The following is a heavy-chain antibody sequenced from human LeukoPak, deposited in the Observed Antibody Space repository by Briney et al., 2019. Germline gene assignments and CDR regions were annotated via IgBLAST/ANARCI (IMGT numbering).Heavy chain of an antibody. V-gene: IGHV3-21*01. CDR2: MSSSSSYI. D-gene: IGHD6-13*01. J-gene: IGHJ6*02. Sequence: GGSLRLSCAASGFTFSSYSMNWVRQAPGKGPEWVSFMSSSSSYIYYADSVKGRFTISRDNAKNSLYLQMNSLRAEDTAVYYCARPRHGAAAAGGYYYGMDVWGQGTTVTVSS. CDR1: GFTFSSYS. CDR3: ARPRHGAAAAGGYYYGMDV.